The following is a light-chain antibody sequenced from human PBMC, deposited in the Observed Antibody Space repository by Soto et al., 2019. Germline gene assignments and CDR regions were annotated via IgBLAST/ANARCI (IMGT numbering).Light chain of an antibody. CDR3: QQFNTYPIT. V-gene: IGKV1-13*02. CDR1: QDIRGA. Sequence: AIQLTQSPASLSASVGDRVTITCRASQDIRGALAWYQQKPGKPPKLLIFDVSSLQSGVPSRFSGSGSGTDFTLTISSLQPEDFATYYCQQFNTYPITFGQVTRLEIQ. CDR2: DVS. J-gene: IGKJ5*01.